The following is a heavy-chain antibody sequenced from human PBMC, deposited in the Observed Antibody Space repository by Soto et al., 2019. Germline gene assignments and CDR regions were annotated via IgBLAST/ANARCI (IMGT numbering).Heavy chain of an antibody. CDR3: ARVPAASSWFVP. D-gene: IGHD2-15*01. Sequence: SETLSLTCTVSGGSIFSSYWTWIRQPPGKGLEWIGNVYYSGSTNYNPSLKSRITISVDTSKNQFSLNLSSVTAADAAVYYCARVPAASSWFVPWGPVPVDTVST. V-gene: IGHV4-59*01. CDR2: VYYSGST. J-gene: IGHJ5*02. CDR1: GGSIFSSY.